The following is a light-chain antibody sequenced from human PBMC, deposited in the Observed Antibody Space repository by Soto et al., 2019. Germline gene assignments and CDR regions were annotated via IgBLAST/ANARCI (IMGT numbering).Light chain of an antibody. V-gene: IGLV2-14*03. CDR1: SSDVGGYNY. CDR3: NSYTDFNLYV. CDR2: DVS. Sequence: QSALTQPASVSGSPGQSISISCTGTSSDVGGYNYASWYQHQPGKAPKLVIFDVSGRPSGISNRFSGSKSGNTASLTISGLRPEDEADYYCNSYTDFNLYVFGTGTKVTVL. J-gene: IGLJ1*01.